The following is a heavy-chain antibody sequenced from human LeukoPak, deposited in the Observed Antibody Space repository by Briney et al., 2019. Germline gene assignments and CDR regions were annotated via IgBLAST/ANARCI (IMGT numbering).Heavy chain of an antibody. CDR3: AREYYDILTGRDGGAWFDP. CDR2: INPSGGST. CDR1: GYTFTSYY. D-gene: IGHD3-9*01. J-gene: IGHJ5*02. Sequence: ASVKVSCKASGYTFTSYYMHWVRQAPGQGLEWMGIINPSGGSTSYAQKFQGRVTMTTDTSTSTAYMELRSLRSDDTAVYYCAREYYDILTGRDGGAWFDPWGQGTLVTVSS. V-gene: IGHV1-46*01.